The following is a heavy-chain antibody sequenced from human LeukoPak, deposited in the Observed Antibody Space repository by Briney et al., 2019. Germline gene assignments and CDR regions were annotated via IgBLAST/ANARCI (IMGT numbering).Heavy chain of an antibody. CDR2: ISGSGGST. Sequence: GGSLRLSCAASGFTFSSYAMSWVHQAPGKGLEWVSGISGSGGSTYDADSVKGRFTISRDNSKNTLYLQMNSLRAEDTAVYYCAKGAPRTPDYYYDSSFYGMDVWGQGTTVTVSS. J-gene: IGHJ6*02. V-gene: IGHV3-23*01. D-gene: IGHD3-22*01. CDR3: AKGAPRTPDYYYDSSFYGMDV. CDR1: GFTFSSYA.